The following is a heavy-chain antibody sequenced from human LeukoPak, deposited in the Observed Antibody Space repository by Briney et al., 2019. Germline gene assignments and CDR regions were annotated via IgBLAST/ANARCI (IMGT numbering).Heavy chain of an antibody. CDR3: ARAGYSYGTGYYFDY. CDR2: IYYTGAT. Sequence: SETLSLTCTVSGGSISSYYWSWIRLPPGKGLEWIGYIYYTGATYYNPSLKSRVTISLDTSKNQFSLKLSSVTAANAAVYYCARAGYSYGTGYYFDYWGQGALVTVSS. CDR1: GGSISSYY. J-gene: IGHJ4*02. V-gene: IGHV4-59*01. D-gene: IGHD5-18*01.